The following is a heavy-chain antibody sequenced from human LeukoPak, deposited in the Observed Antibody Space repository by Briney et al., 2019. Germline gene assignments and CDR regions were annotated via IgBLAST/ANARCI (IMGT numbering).Heavy chain of an antibody. V-gene: IGHV4-39*01. D-gene: IGHD5-24*01. CDR2: IYYSGTI. J-gene: IGHJ4*02. CDR1: GGSIGSSNYF. CDR3: ARHEEEDGYNAKTFDY. Sequence: SETLSLTCTVSGGSIGSSNYFWGWIRQTPGMGLEWIGSIYYSGTIYYDPSLKSRVTISVDTSKNQFSLRLRSVTAADTAVYYCARHEEEDGYNAKTFDYWGQGTLVTVSS.